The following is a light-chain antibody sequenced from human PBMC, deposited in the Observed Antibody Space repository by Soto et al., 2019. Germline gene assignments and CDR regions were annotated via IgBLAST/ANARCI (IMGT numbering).Light chain of an antibody. CDR1: QSVSTN. CDR2: GAF. CDR3: QQYNDWPRT. J-gene: IGKJ2*01. V-gene: IGKV3-15*01. Sequence: EIVMTQSPVTLSVSPGERATLSCRASQSVSTNLAWYQQKRGQAPRLLIYGAFARATGIPARFSGSGSGSGTEFTLTISSLQSEDFAIYYCQQYNDWPRTFGQGTKLDI.